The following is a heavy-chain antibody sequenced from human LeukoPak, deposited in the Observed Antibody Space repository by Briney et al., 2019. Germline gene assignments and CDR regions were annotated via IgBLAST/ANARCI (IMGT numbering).Heavy chain of an antibody. CDR3: ARAGTGYCSGGSCYSVDY. D-gene: IGHD2-15*01. CDR2: IKQDGSEK. J-gene: IGHJ4*02. V-gene: IGHV3-7*01. CDR1: GFTFSSYW. Sequence: GGSLRLSCAASGFTFSSYWMSWVRQAPGKGLEWVANIKQDGSEKYYVDSVKGRFTISRDNAKNSLYLQMNSLRAEDTAVYYCARAGTGYCSGGSCYSVDYWGQGTLVTVSS.